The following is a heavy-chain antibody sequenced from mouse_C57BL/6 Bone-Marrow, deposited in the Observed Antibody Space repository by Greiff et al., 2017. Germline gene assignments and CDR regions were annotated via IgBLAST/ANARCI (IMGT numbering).Heavy chain of an antibody. Sequence: EVKVVESGGGLVKPGGSLKLSCAASGFTFSSYTMSWVRQTPEKRLEWVATISGGGGGTYYPDSVKGRFTISRDNAKNTLYLQMSSLRSEDTALYYCARPYGNYRYFDVWGTGTTVTVSS. D-gene: IGHD2-1*01. CDR2: ISGGGGGT. CDR3: ARPYGNYRYFDV. J-gene: IGHJ1*03. V-gene: IGHV5-9*01. CDR1: GFTFSSYT.